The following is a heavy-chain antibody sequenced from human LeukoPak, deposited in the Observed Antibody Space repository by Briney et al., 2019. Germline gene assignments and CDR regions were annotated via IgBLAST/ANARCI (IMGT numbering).Heavy chain of an antibody. CDR1: GYTFTGYY. J-gene: IGHJ4*02. V-gene: IGHV1-2*02. CDR2: INPNSGGT. CDR3: ARDLDTAMAPIDY. D-gene: IGHD5-18*01. Sequence: ASVKVSCKASGYTFTGYYMHWVRQAPGQGLEWMGWINPNSGGTNYAQKFQGRVTMTRDTSISTAYMELSRLRSDDTAVYYCARDLDTAMAPIDYWGQGTLVTVSS.